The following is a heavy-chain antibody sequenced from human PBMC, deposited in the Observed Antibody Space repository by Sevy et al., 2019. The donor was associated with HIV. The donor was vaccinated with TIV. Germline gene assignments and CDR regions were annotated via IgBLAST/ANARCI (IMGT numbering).Heavy chain of an antibody. CDR2: IYYNGHI. D-gene: IGHD1-26*01. J-gene: IGHJ4*02. CDR1: GGSITRLY. Sequence: SETLSLTCTVSGGSITRLYWNWIRQPPGKGLEWIVKIYYNGHINYNPSLKSRVTLSLDTSKNQFSLRLSSVTAADTAMFYCSVGNAWGRGYSWGQGTLVTVSS. V-gene: IGHV4-59*08. CDR3: SVGNAWGRGYS.